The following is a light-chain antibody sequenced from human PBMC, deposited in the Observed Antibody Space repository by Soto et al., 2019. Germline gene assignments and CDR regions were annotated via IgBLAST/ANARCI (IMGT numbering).Light chain of an antibody. CDR2: KAS. Sequence: IQMTQSPSILPASGGERGTIACRASQSIGSWVAWYQQKPGRAPNLLIHKASHLESGVPSRFSGSGSGTEFTLTISSLQPDDFATYYCQQSYSTPRTFGQGTKVDIK. CDR1: QSIGSW. J-gene: IGKJ1*01. CDR3: QQSYSTPRT. V-gene: IGKV1-5*03.